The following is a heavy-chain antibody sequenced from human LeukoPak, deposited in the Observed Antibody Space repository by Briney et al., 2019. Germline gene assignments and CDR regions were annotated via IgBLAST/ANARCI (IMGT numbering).Heavy chain of an antibody. CDR2: IYHSGST. V-gene: IGHV4-4*02. J-gene: IGHJ4*02. Sequence: PSETLSLTCAVSGSSISSSNWWSWVRQPPGKGLEWIGEIYHSGSTNYNPSLKSRVTISVDKSKNQFSLKLSSVTAADTAVYYCAKVRITMIVVVNFDYWGQGTLVTVSS. D-gene: IGHD3-22*01. CDR3: AKVRITMIVVVNFDY. CDR1: GSSISSSNW.